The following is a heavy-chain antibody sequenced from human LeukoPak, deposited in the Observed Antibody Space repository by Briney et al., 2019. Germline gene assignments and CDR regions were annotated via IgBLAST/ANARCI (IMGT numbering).Heavy chain of an antibody. CDR3: ARGYYDSSGYYRGEYYFDY. CDR1: GGSISSYY. Sequence: SETLSLTCTVSGGSISSYYWSWVRQPPGKGLEWIGYIYYSGSTNYNPSLKSRVTISVETSKNQFSLKLSSVTAADTAVYYCARGYYDSSGYYRGEYYFDYWGQGTLVTVSS. V-gene: IGHV4-59*01. CDR2: IYYSGST. J-gene: IGHJ4*02. D-gene: IGHD3-22*01.